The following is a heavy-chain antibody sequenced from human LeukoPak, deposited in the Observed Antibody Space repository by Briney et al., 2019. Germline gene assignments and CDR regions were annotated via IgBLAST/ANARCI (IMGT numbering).Heavy chain of an antibody. D-gene: IGHD3-3*01. J-gene: IGHJ3*02. CDR2: IYTSGST. CDR1: GGSISSYY. Sequence: SETLSLTCTVSGGSISSYYWSWIRQPAGKGLEWIGRIYTSGSTNYNRSLKSQVTMSVDTSKNQFSLKPSSVTATDTAVYYCARGYYDFWSGPPLRARLNAFDIWGQGTMVTVSS. V-gene: IGHV4-4*07. CDR3: ARGYYDFWSGPPLRARLNAFDI.